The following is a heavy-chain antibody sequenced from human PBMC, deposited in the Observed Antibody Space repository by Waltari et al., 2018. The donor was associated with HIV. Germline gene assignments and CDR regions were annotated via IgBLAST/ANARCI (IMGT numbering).Heavy chain of an antibody. D-gene: IGHD6-13*01. J-gene: IGHJ4*02. CDR2: INHSGST. CDR3: ARGGKVYSSSWPRGKFDY. CDR1: GGSFSGYY. V-gene: IGHV4-34*01. Sequence: QVQLQQWGAGLLKPSETLSLTCAVYGGSFSGYYWSWIRQPPGKGLEWIGEINHSGSTNYNPSLKSRVTISVDTSKNQFSLKLSSVTAADTAVYYCARGGKVYSSSWPRGKFDYWGQGTLVTVSS.